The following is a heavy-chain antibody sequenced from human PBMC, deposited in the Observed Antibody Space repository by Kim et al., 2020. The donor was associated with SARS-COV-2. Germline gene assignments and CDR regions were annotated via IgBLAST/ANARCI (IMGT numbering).Heavy chain of an antibody. CDR3: ARESQLWFGELLPWFDP. CDR1: GFTFSSYG. Sequence: GGSLRLSCAASGFTFSSYGMHWVRQAPGKGLEWVAVIWYDGSNKYYADSVKGRFTISRDNSKNTLYLQMNSLRAEDTAVYYCARESQLWFGELLPWFDPWGQGTLVTVSS. CDR2: IWYDGSNK. V-gene: IGHV3-33*01. J-gene: IGHJ5*02. D-gene: IGHD3-10*01.